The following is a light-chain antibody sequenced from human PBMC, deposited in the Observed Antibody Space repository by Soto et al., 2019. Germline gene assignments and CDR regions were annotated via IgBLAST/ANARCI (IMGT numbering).Light chain of an antibody. V-gene: IGKV3-20*01. CDR1: QTVSSSH. Sequence: EVVLTQSPGTLSFSPGERATLSCRASQTVSSSHLAWYEQKPGQAPRLLIYGASDRATEIPDRFSGSGSGTDFTLTISRLEPEDFAVYYCQHFGSSPPKYTFGQGTKREIK. J-gene: IGKJ2*01. CDR2: GAS. CDR3: QHFGSSPPKYT.